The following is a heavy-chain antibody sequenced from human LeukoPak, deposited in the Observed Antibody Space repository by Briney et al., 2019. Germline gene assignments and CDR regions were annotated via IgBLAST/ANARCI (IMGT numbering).Heavy chain of an antibody. Sequence: GGSLRLSCAASGFTFSDWYISWIRQASGKGLEWISYIYSGGDTIYYADSVKGRFALSRDNAKNSLYLQLNSLRAEDTAVYYCARGHYGLDVWGQGTTVTVSS. V-gene: IGHV3-11*01. J-gene: IGHJ6*02. CDR2: IYSGGDTI. CDR1: GFTFSDWY. CDR3: ARGHYGLDV.